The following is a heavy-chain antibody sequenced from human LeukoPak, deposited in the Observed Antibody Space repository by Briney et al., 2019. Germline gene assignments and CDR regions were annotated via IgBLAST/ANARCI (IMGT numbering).Heavy chain of an antibody. CDR1: GYTFTGYY. D-gene: IGHD3-10*01. Sequence: ASVKVSCKASGYTFTGYYMHWVRQAPGQGLEWMGWINPNSGGTNYAQEFQGRVTMTRDTSISTAYMELSSLRSEDTAVYYCAREEVVRGVSRFDYWGQGTLVTVSS. CDR2: INPNSGGT. J-gene: IGHJ4*02. CDR3: AREEVVRGVSRFDY. V-gene: IGHV1-2*02.